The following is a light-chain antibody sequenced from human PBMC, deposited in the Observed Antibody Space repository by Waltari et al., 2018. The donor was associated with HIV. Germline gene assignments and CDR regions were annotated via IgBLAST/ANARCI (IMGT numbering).Light chain of an antibody. CDR2: DVG. CDR3: CSYAGTYTWV. J-gene: IGLJ3*02. CDR1: SSDVGGYYY. V-gene: IGLV2-11*01. Sequence: QSALTQPRSVSGSPGQSVTISCTGTSSDVGGYYYVSWYQQHPGKAPKVVIYDVGKRPSGVPDRFSGSKSGNTASLTISGLQAEDEAHYYCCSYAGTYTWVFGGGTELTVL.